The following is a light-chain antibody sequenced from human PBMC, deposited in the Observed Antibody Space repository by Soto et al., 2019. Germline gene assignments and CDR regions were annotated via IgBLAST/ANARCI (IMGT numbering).Light chain of an antibody. CDR3: QHYNSAPRT. J-gene: IGKJ1*01. V-gene: IGKV1-27*01. Sequence: DIQMTQSPSSLSASIGDRVTISCRASQGISNDLAWYQQKPGKVPYLLIYAASTSHSGVPSRFRGSGSGTDVTLTISSLQPEDVATYYCQHYNSAPRTFGQGTKVDIK. CDR2: AAS. CDR1: QGISND.